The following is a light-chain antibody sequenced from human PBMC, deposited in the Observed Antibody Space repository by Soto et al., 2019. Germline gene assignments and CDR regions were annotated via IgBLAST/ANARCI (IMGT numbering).Light chain of an antibody. Sequence: DIQMTQSPSTLSVSVGDRVTMTCRASQNIERWLAWYQQKPGKAPKLLLYDVSSLESGVPSRFSGSGSGTEFNLTINGLQPDDFATYFCQQFKSGTWTFGQATKVDI. J-gene: IGKJ1*01. CDR2: DVS. V-gene: IGKV1-5*01. CDR3: QQFKSGTWT. CDR1: QNIERW.